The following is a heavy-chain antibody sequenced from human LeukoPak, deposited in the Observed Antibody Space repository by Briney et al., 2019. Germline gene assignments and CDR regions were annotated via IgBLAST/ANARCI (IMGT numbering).Heavy chain of an antibody. J-gene: IGHJ3*02. CDR3: XXXXXXXXSGDAFDI. Sequence: XAASGFTFSSYSMNWVRQSPGKGLEWIGEIDHSGSSSYNPSLNGRVTMSVATSDYQFSLRLSSVNAADTAVYYCXXXXXXXXSGDAFDIWGQGTMVTVSS. D-gene: IGHD6-19*01. CDR1: GFTFSSYS. V-gene: IGHV4-34*08. CDR2: IDHSGSS.